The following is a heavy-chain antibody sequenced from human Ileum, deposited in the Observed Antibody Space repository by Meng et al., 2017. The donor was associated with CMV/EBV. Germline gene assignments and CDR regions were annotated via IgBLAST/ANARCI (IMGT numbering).Heavy chain of an antibody. J-gene: IGHJ1*01. CDR2: INYRGTT. D-gene: IGHD3-22*01. V-gene: IGHV4-30-4*08. Sequence: QGKLQEPGPGQGKPSQTLSLTCTVSGGSIRSGDYYWSWIREPPGKGLEWIGYINYRGTTYYNPSLKSRLTISVDTSNNQFSLILSSVTAADTALYYCARAISGHYYVPWGQGTLVTVSS. CDR1: GGSIRSGDYY. CDR3: ARAISGHYYVP.